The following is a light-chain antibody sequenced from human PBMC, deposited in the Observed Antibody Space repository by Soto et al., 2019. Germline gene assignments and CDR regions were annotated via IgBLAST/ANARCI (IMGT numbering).Light chain of an antibody. CDR3: CSYAGRATYV. Sequence: QSALTQPASVSGSPGQSITISCTGPSRDVGSYNLVSWYQQYPGKAPKLIIFEVFKRPSGVSHRFSGSKSGNTASLTISGLQAEDEANYYCCSYAGRATYVFGGGTKVTVL. J-gene: IGLJ2*01. CDR2: EVF. V-gene: IGLV2-23*02. CDR1: SRDVGSYNL.